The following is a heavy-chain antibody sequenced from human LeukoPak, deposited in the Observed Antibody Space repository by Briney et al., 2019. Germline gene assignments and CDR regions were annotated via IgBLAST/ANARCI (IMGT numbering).Heavy chain of an antibody. V-gene: IGHV1-69*06. CDR1: GGTFSSYA. J-gene: IGHJ6*03. Sequence: GASVKVSCKASGGTFSSYAISWVRQAPGQGLEWMGGIIPIFGTANYAQKFQGRVTITADKSTSTAYMELSSLRSEDTAVYYCARAYIAARPTYYYYYMDVWGKGTTVTVSS. D-gene: IGHD6-6*01. CDR3: ARAYIAARPTYYYYYMDV. CDR2: IIPIFGTA.